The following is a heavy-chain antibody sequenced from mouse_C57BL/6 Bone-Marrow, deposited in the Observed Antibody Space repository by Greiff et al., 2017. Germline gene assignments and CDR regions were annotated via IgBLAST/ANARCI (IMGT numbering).Heavy chain of an antibody. CDR3: TTALYYDSRNEGY. D-gene: IGHD1-1*01. J-gene: IGHJ2*01. V-gene: IGHV14-4*01. CDR1: GFNIKDDY. CDR2: FDPENGDT. Sequence: VQLQQSGAELVRPGASVKLSCTASGFNIKDDYMHWVKQSPEQCLEWIGWFDPENGDTEYASKFPGQAPITADSSSNTVYLQLSRLTSAATAVLNCTTALYYDSRNEGYWGEGSTLTVVS.